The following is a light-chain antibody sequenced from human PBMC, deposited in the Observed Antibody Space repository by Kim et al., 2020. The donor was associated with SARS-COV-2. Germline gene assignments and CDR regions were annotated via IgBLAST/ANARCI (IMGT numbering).Light chain of an antibody. CDR2: GAS. CDR1: QDITNY. CDR3: QQYYNYPRT. Sequence: SAAVGDRVTITCRASQDITNYLAWFQQAPGKAPKRLIYGASILQSGVPSSFSGSGSGTSFTLTITSRQPEDFATYYCQQYYNYPRTFGQGTKLEIK. J-gene: IGKJ2*01. V-gene: IGKV1-16*01.